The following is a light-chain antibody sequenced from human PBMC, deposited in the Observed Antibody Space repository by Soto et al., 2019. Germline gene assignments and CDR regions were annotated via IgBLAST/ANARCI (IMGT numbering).Light chain of an antibody. Sequence: EIVMTQSPATLSVSPGGRATLSCRASQSISDTLAWYQQKPGQAPRLLIYWASTRESGVPDRFSGSGSGTDFTLTISSLQTEDVALYYCQQYYNFPRTFGQGTKVDIK. CDR1: QSISDT. CDR3: QQYYNFPRT. CDR2: WAS. J-gene: IGKJ1*01. V-gene: IGKV3-15*01.